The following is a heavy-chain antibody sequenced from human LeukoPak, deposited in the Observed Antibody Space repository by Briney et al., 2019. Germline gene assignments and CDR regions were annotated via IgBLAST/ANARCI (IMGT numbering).Heavy chain of an antibody. CDR3: TTRLGSSAGRFTWFDP. CDR2: IKSKTDGGTT. V-gene: IGHV3-15*01. CDR1: GFTFSEAW. Sequence: GGSLRLSCAASGFTFSEAWMNWVRQTPGKGLEWVGRIKSKTDGGTTDYAAPVKGRFTISRDDSKNTLYLQMNSLKTEDTAVYYCTTRLGSSAGRFTWFDPWGQGTLVTVSS. D-gene: IGHD6-6*01. J-gene: IGHJ5*02.